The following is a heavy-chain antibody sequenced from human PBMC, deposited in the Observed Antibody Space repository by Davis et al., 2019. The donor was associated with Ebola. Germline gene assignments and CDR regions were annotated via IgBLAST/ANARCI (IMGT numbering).Heavy chain of an antibody. CDR2: TYYTSKWYN. V-gene: IGHV6-1*01. CDR3: ARGRLRGGMDV. Sequence: QTPSLTPAISGDSVSGKNGAWNSIRQPQSRGLEWPVRTYYTSKWYNDFAVSVTSRITINPDTSKTQFPLQLTSVTPEDTALYYCARGRLRGGMDVWGEGTTVTV. D-gene: IGHD3-16*01. J-gene: IGHJ6*02. CDR1: GDSVSGKNGA.